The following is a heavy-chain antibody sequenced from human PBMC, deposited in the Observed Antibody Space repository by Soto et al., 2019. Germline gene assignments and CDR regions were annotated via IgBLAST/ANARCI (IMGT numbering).Heavy chain of an antibody. Sequence: RPSRAAPGFTLSSPFIYRVRQAPGKGLEWVAVISYDENNKYYADSVKGRFTISRDNSKNTLYLQMNSLRAEDTAVYYCARGDGTTSYFQHWGQGTLVTVSS. CDR2: ISYDENNK. D-gene: IGHD1-7*01. J-gene: IGHJ1*01. V-gene: IGHV3-30-3*01. CDR3: ARGDGTTSYFQH. CDR1: GFTLSSPF.